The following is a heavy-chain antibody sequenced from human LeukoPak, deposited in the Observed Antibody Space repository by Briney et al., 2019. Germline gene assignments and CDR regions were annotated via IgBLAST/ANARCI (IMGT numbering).Heavy chain of an antibody. CDR2: IWYDGSNK. J-gene: IGHJ4*02. D-gene: IGHD5-18*01. CDR3: AKSRVRYSLDYFDY. V-gene: IGHV3-33*06. CDR1: GFTFSSYG. Sequence: GGSLRLSCAASGFTFSSYGMHWVRQAPGKGLEWVAVIWYDGSNKYYADSVKGRFTISRDNSENTLYLQMNSLRAADTAVYYCAKSRVRYSLDYFDYWGQGTPVTVSS.